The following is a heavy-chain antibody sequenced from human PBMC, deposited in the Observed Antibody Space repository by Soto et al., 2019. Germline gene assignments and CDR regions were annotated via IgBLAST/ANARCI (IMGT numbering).Heavy chain of an antibody. J-gene: IGHJ5*02. V-gene: IGHV4-31*03. CDR3: ARAPVYYGSGSYLFWFDP. D-gene: IGHD3-10*01. Sequence: QVQLQESGPGLVKPSQTLSLTCTVSGGSISSGGYYWSWIHQHPGKGLEWIGYIYYSGSTYYNPSLQSRVTISVDTSKKQFSLKRSSVTAADTAVYYCARAPVYYGSGSYLFWFDPWGQGTLVTVSS. CDR1: GGSISSGGYY. CDR2: IYYSGST.